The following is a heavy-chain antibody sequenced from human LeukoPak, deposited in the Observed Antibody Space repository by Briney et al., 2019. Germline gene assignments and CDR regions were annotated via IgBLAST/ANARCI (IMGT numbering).Heavy chain of an antibody. CDR1: GYTFTSYG. J-gene: IGHJ4*02. D-gene: IGHD3-3*01. CDR3: ARAAEYYDFWSALFDY. V-gene: IGHV1-18*01. CDR2: ISAYNGNT. Sequence: ASLKVSCEASGYTFTSYGISWVRQAPGQGLEWMGWISAYNGNTNYAQKLQGRVTMTTDTSTSTAYMELRSLRSDDTAVYYCARAAEYYDFWSALFDYWGQGTLVTVSS.